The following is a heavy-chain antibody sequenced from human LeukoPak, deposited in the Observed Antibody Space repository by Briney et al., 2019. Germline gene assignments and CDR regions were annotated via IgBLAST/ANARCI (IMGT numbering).Heavy chain of an antibody. CDR2: VTHSGIT. J-gene: IGHJ6*02. V-gene: IGHV4-34*10. CDR3: ARVLRYLYWTVDV. D-gene: IGHD3-16*02. CDR1: GESFSGYY. Sequence: SETLSLTCAVYGESFSGYYWSWIRQSPGKGLEWIGEVTHSGITNSNASLKGRVTMSVDMSKNQFSLKMTSVTAADTAVYYCARVLRYLYWTVDVWSQGTAITVSS.